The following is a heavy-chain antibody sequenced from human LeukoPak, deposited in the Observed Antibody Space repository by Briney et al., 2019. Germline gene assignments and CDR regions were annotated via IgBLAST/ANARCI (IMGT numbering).Heavy chain of an antibody. J-gene: IGHJ4*02. CDR3: AHYDFWSGYYIPDY. CDR2: IVVGSGNT. Sequence: ASVKVSCKASGFTFTSSAMQWVRQARGQRLEWIGWIVVGSGNTNYAQKFQERVTITRDMSTSTAYMELSSLRSEDTAVYYCAHYDFWSGYYIPDYWGQGTLVTVSS. V-gene: IGHV1-58*02. CDR1: GFTFTSSA. D-gene: IGHD3-3*01.